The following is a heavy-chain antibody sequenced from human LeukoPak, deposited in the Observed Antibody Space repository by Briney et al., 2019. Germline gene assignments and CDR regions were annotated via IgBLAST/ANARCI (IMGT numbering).Heavy chain of an antibody. D-gene: IGHD2-21*01. CDR1: GFTFDDYA. Sequence: PGGSLRLSCAASGFTFDDYAMHWVRHAPGKGLEWVSGISWNSGSIGYADSVKGRFTISRDNAKNSLYLQMNSLRAEDTALYYCAKDSRYCGGDCYSGFDYWGQGTLVTVSS. CDR3: AKDSRYCGGDCYSGFDY. V-gene: IGHV3-9*01. J-gene: IGHJ4*02. CDR2: ISWNSGSI.